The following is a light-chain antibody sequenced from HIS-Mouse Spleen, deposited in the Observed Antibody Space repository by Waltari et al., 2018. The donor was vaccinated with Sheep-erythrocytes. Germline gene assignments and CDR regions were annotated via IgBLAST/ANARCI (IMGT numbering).Light chain of an antibody. Sequence: QSALTQPASVSGSPGQSITISCTGTSSDVGSDNLVSWYQQHPCKAPKLMIDEGSKGASGVSNRFSGSKSGNTASLTISGLQAEDEADYYCCSYAGSSTLVFGGGTKLTVL. CDR3: CSYAGSSTLV. J-gene: IGLJ2*01. CDR1: SSDVGSDNL. CDR2: EGS. V-gene: IGLV2-23*01.